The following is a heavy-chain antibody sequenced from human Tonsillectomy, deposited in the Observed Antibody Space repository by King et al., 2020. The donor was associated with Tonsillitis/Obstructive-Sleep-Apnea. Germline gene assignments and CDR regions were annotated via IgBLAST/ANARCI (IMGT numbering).Heavy chain of an antibody. CDR1: GFTFRSYA. CDR3: ARDHSGYYKSAFDI. D-gene: IGHD5-12*01. Sequence: VQLVESGGGVVQPGRSLRLSCAASGFTFRSYAMHWVRQAPGKGLEWVATISYDGSNKYYAYSVKGRFTISRDKSKNTLYLQMSSLRVEDTAIYYCARDHSGYYKSAFDIWGQGTMVTVSS. CDR2: ISYDGSNK. V-gene: IGHV3-30*15. J-gene: IGHJ3*02.